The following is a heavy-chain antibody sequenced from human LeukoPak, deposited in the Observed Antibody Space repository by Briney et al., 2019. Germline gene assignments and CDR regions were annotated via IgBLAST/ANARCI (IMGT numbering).Heavy chain of an antibody. J-gene: IGHJ5*02. Sequence: PGGSLRLSCAASGFTFSGYYMSWIRQAPGKGLEWVSAISGSGGSTYYADSVKGRFTISRDNSKNTLYLQMNSLRAEDTAVYYCAKVPAAYNWFDPWGQGTLVTVSS. CDR3: AKVPAAYNWFDP. V-gene: IGHV3-23*01. CDR2: ISGSGGST. D-gene: IGHD2-2*01. CDR1: GFTFSGYY.